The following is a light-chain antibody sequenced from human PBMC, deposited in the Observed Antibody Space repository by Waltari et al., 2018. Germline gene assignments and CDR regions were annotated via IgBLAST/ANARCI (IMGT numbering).Light chain of an antibody. J-gene: IGLJ3*02. Sequence: QSALTQPASVSGSPGQSITISCTGTSSDVGGYNYVSWYQQHPGKAPKLTIYDVNNRPSGVSNRFSGSKSGNTASLTISGLQAEDEADYYCSSFTSSSTWVFGGGTNLTVL. CDR2: DVN. CDR1: SSDVGGYNY. CDR3: SSFTSSSTWV. V-gene: IGLV2-14*01.